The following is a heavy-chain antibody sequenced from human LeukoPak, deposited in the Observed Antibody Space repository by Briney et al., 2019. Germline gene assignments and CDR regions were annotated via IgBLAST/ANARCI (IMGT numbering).Heavy chain of an antibody. D-gene: IGHD6-13*01. J-gene: IGHJ4*02. V-gene: IGHV4-59*01. Sequence: SETLSLTCTVSGGSISSYYWSWIRQPPGKGLEWIGYIYYSGSTNYNPSLKSRVTISVATSKNQFSLKLSSVTAADTAVYYCARGGRIAAAGFDYWGQGTLVTVSS. CDR1: GGSISSYY. CDR3: ARGGRIAAAGFDY. CDR2: IYYSGST.